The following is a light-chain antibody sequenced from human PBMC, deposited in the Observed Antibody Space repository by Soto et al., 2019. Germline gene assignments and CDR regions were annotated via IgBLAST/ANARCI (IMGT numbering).Light chain of an antibody. CDR1: QSISSY. V-gene: IGKV1-39*01. J-gene: IGKJ4*01. CDR3: KQSYSTPLT. CDR2: AAY. Sequence: DIQMTQSPSSVSASVGDRVIITCRASQSISSYLNWYQQKPGKAPKLLIYAAYSLQSGVQSRFSGSGSGTDFTLTIRSLQPEDFATYYCKQSYSTPLTFGGGTKVDI.